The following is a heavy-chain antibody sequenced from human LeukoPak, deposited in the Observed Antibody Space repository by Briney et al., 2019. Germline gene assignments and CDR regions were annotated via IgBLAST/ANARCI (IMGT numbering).Heavy chain of an antibody. Sequence: ASVKVSCKASGYTFTGYYMHWVRQAPGQGLEWMGWINPNSGGTNYAQKFQGRVTMTRDTSISTAYMELSRLRSDDTAVYYCARVGYCSGNTCLNWFDPWGRGTLVTVSS. J-gene: IGHJ5*02. CDR3: ARVGYCSGNTCLNWFDP. CDR2: INPNSGGT. D-gene: IGHD2-15*01. CDR1: GYTFTGYY. V-gene: IGHV1-2*02.